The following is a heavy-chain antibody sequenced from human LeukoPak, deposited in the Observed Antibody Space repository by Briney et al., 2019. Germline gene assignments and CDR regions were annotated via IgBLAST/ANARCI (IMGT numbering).Heavy chain of an antibody. J-gene: IGHJ4*02. D-gene: IGHD6-13*01. CDR2: INHSGST. V-gene: IGHV4-34*01. CDR3: ARVGFSSSSDY. CDR1: GGSCSGYY. Sequence: PSETLSLTCAVYGGSCSGYYWSWIRQPPGKGLEWIGEINHSGSTNYNPSLKSRVTISVDTSKNQFSLKLSSVTAADTAVYYCARVGFSSSSDYWGQGTLVTVSS.